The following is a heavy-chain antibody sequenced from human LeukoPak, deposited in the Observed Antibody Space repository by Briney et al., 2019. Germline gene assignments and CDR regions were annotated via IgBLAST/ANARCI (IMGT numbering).Heavy chain of an antibody. Sequence: PGGSLRLSCVASGFTFGKYWMSWVRQAPGKGLEWVSVIYSGGSTYYADSVKGRFTISRDNSKNTLYLQMNSLRAEDTAVYYCASPGTYPYYYYYGMDVWGQGTTVTVSS. CDR3: ASPGTYPYYYYYGMDV. CDR1: GFTFGKYW. D-gene: IGHD1-7*01. V-gene: IGHV3-53*01. J-gene: IGHJ6*02. CDR2: IYSGGST.